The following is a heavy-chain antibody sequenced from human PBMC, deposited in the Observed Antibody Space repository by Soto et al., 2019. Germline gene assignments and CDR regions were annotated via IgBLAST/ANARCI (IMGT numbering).Heavy chain of an antibody. CDR3: ARASKGTIYSPHAFDI. J-gene: IGHJ3*02. D-gene: IGHD2-21*01. CDR2: IYSGGTT. V-gene: IGHV3-53*01. CDR1: GFAVSSNY. Sequence: VQLVESGGGLIQPGGSLRLSCAASGFAVSSNYMSWVRQAPGKGLEWVSLIYSGGTTYYADSVKGRFTISRDNSKNTLYLQMNSLRAEDTAVYYCARASKGTIYSPHAFDIWGQGTMVTVSS.